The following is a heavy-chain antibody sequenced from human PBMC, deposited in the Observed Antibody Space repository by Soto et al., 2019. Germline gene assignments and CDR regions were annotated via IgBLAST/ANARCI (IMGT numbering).Heavy chain of an antibody. J-gene: IGHJ4*02. CDR2: INHRGST. V-gene: IGHV4-34*01. CDR1: GESFRDYY. D-gene: IGHD2-21*01. CDR3: ARGALYGGNSYYY. Sequence: SETLSLTCAVYGESFRDYYWSWIRQPPGEGLEWIGEINHRGSTNYNPSLKSRVIISVDTSKNQFSLKLSSVTAADTALYYCARGALYGGNSYYYWGQGTLVTVSS.